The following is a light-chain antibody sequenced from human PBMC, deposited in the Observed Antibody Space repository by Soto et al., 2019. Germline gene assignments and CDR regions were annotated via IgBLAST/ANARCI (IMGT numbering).Light chain of an antibody. CDR1: SSDVGGYNY. CDR3: SSYTSATTYV. J-gene: IGLJ1*01. V-gene: IGLV2-14*01. Sequence: QSVLTQPASVSGSPGQSITISCTGTSSDVGGYNYVSWYQQHPGKAPKLMIYDVSHRPAGVSNRFSGSKSGNTASLTISGLQTQDEADYYCSSYTSATTYVFGTGIKVTVL. CDR2: DVS.